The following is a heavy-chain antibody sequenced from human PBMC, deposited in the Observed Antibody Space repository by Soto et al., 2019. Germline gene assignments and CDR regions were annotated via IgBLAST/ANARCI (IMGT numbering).Heavy chain of an antibody. J-gene: IGHJ2*01. CDR3: ARPPYYGGDHWYFDL. V-gene: IGHV4-30-2*01. Sequence: QLQLQESGSGLVKPSQTLSLTCAVSGGSISSGGYSWSWIRQPPGKGLEWIGYIYHSGSTYYNPSLKSRVTISVDRSKNQFSLKLSSVTAADTAVYYCARPPYYGGDHWYFDLWGRGTLVTVSS. CDR1: GGSISSGGYS. CDR2: IYHSGST. D-gene: IGHD4-17*01.